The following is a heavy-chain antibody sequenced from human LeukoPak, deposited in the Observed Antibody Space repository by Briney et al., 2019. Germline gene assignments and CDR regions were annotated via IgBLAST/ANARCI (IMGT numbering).Heavy chain of an antibody. CDR3: ARQYDSTRETFDY. J-gene: IGHJ4*02. D-gene: IGHD3-22*01. V-gene: IGHV3-20*04. CDR2: INWSGRST. Sequence: GGSLRLSCAASGFTFDNYGMSWLRQAPGKGLEWVSAINWSGRSTAYADSVKGRFTISRDNAKNSLYLEMNSLRADDTALYYCARQYDSTRETFDYWGQGTLVTVSS. CDR1: GFTFDNYG.